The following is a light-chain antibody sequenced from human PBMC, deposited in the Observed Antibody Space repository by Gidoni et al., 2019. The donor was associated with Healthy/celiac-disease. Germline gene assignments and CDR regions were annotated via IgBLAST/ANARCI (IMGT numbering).Light chain of an antibody. Sequence: QSALTQPASVSGSPGQSIPISCTGTSSDVGGYNYFSWYQQHPGKAPKLMIYEVSNRPSGVSNRFSGSKSGNTASLTISGLQAEDEADYYCSSYTSSSTPWVFGGGTKLTVL. J-gene: IGLJ3*02. V-gene: IGLV2-14*01. CDR3: SSYTSSSTPWV. CDR2: EVS. CDR1: SSDVGGYNY.